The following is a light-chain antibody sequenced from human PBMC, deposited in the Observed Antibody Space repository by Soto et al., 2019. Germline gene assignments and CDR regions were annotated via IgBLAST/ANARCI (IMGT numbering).Light chain of an antibody. CDR1: QSLVYVNGDTY. CDR2: KVS. Sequence: DVVMTQSTLSMPVTLGQPASISCRSSQSLVYVNGDTYLDWFQHRPGQSPRRLIYKVSNRDSGVPDRFSGSGSGPDFTLKISRVEAEDVGVYYCMQGTHWPYTFGQGTKLEIK. J-gene: IGKJ2*01. CDR3: MQGTHWPYT. V-gene: IGKV2-30*01.